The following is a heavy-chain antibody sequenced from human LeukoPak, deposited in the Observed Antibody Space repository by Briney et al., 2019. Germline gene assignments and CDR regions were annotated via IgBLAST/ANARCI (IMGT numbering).Heavy chain of an antibody. V-gene: IGHV4-34*01. D-gene: IGHD3-22*01. CDR1: GGSFSGYY. Sequence: SETLSLTCAVHGGSFSGYYWSWIRQPPGKGLEWIGEINHSGSTNYNPSLKSRVTISVDTSKNQFSLKLSSVTAADTAVYYCARVHYYDSSGSSWFDPWGQGTLVTVSS. CDR3: ARVHYYDSSGSSWFDP. CDR2: INHSGST. J-gene: IGHJ5*02.